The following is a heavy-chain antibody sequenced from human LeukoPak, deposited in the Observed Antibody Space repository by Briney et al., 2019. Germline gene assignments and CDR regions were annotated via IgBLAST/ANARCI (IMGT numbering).Heavy chain of an antibody. J-gene: IGHJ4*02. CDR3: ARQGYCSSTSCHFFDY. D-gene: IGHD2-2*01. CDR1: GGSISRSSYN. V-gene: IGHV4-61*05. CDR2: IYYSGNT. Sequence: PSETLSLTCSASGGSISRSSYNWGWIRQPPGKGLEWIGYIYYSGNTNYNPSLTSRLTISVDTSKNQFSLQLTSVTATDTAVYYCARQGYCSSTSCHFFDYWGQGMLVTVSS.